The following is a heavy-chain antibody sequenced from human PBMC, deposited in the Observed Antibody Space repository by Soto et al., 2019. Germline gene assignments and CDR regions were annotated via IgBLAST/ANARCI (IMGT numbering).Heavy chain of an antibody. CDR1: GYTFTSYG. CDR2: ISAYNGNT. Sequence: QVQLVQSGAEVKKPGASVKVSCKASGYTFTSYGISWVRQAPGQGLEWMGWISAYNGNTNYTQKLQGRVTMTTDTSTSTAYMELRSLRSDDTAVYYCARDGRAGTTLTSRSYNWFDPWGQGTLVTVSS. D-gene: IGHD1-7*01. V-gene: IGHV1-18*01. J-gene: IGHJ5*02. CDR3: ARDGRAGTTLTSRSYNWFDP.